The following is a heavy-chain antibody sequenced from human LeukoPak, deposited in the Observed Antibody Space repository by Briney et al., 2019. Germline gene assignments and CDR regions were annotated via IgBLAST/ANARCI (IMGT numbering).Heavy chain of an antibody. CDR1: GGSFSGYY. Sequence: SETLSLTCAVYGGSFSGYYWSWIRQPPGKGLEWIGEINHSGSTNYNPSLKSRVTISVDTSKNQFSLKLSSVTAADTAVYYCARGGGYEPFDYWAREPWSPSPQ. D-gene: IGHD2-2*01. CDR3: ARGGGYEPFDY. CDR2: INHSGST. V-gene: IGHV4-34*01. J-gene: IGHJ4*02.